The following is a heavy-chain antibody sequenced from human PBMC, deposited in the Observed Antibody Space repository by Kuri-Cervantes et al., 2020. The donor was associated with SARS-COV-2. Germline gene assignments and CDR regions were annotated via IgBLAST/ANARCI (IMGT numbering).Heavy chain of an antibody. CDR2: MNPNSGNT. Sequence: ASVKVSCKASGYTFTGYYLHWVQQAPGQGLEWMGWMNPNSGNTGYAQKFQGRVTMTRNTSISTAYMELSSLRSEDTAVYYCARGRRARGYSGYGVGDYWGQGTLVTVSS. CDR3: ARGRRARGYSGYGVGDY. D-gene: IGHD5-12*01. V-gene: IGHV1-8*02. CDR1: GYTFTGYY. J-gene: IGHJ4*02.